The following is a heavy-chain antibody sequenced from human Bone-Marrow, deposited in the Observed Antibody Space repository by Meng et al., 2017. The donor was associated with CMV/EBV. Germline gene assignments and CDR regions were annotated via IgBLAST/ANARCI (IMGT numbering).Heavy chain of an antibody. V-gene: IGHV3-7*01. Sequence: GGSLRLSCGDSGFTFSIHWMSWVRQAPGKGPEWVASIKPDGSEIQYVGSLKGRFTVSRDNARQSLYLKMNSLTDEDTAVYYCASGNVFIIWGQGTLVTVSS. CDR2: IKPDGSEI. CDR1: GFTFSIHW. D-gene: IGHD1-1*01. J-gene: IGHJ3*02. CDR3: ASGNVFII.